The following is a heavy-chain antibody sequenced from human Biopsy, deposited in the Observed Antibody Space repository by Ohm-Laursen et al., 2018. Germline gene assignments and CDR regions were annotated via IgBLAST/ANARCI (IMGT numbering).Heavy chain of an antibody. J-gene: IGHJ3*02. CDR3: GRREVVITHDAFDT. Sequence: SETLSLTCTVSGGSISSNYWTWIRQPPGKGLEWIGDVYYSGSTNRNPSLKSRVTILVDTSKNQFSLKLHSVTAADTAVYYCGRREVVITHDAFDTWGQGTMVTVSS. V-gene: IGHV4-59*08. CDR1: GGSISSNY. D-gene: IGHD3-22*01. CDR2: VYYSGST.